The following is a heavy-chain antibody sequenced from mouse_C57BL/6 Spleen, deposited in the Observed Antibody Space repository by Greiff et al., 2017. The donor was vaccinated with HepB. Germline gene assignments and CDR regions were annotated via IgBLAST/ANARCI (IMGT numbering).Heavy chain of an antibody. CDR3: ARAPNYYGSSSWFAY. CDR1: GYAFSSYW. CDR2: IYPGDGDT. Sequence: QVQLQQSGAELVKPGASVKISCKASGYAFSSYWMNWVKQRPGKGLEWIGQIYPGDGDTNYNGKFKGKATLTADKSSSTAYMQLSSLTSEDSAVYFCARAPNYYGSSSWFAYWGQGTLVTVSA. J-gene: IGHJ3*01. D-gene: IGHD1-1*01. V-gene: IGHV1-80*01.